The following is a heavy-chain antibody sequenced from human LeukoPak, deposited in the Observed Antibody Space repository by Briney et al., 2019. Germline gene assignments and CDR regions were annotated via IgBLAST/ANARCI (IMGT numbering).Heavy chain of an antibody. CDR2: ISWNSGSI. CDR3: AKDSSHYYGSGSLDY. J-gene: IGHJ4*02. Sequence: GGSLRLSCAASGFTFSSYTMHWVRQAPGKGLEWVSGISWNSGSIGYADSVMGRFTISRDNAKNSLYLQMNSLRAEDTALYYCAKDSSHYYGSGSLDYWGQGTLVTVSS. D-gene: IGHD3-10*01. V-gene: IGHV3-9*01. CDR1: GFTFSSYT.